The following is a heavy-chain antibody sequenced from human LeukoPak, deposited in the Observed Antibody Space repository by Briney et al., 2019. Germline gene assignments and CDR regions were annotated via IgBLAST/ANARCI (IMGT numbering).Heavy chain of an antibody. J-gene: IGHJ4*01. V-gene: IGHV3-23*01. Sequence: GGSLRLSCAASGFTFSYAMTWVRQAPGKGLEWVSAISGSGGSTYYADSVKGRFTISRDDSKNTVYLQMNSLRAEDTAVYYCARGPYPDYWGHGTLVTVSS. CDR2: ISGSGGST. CDR3: ARGPYPDY. CDR1: GFTFSYA.